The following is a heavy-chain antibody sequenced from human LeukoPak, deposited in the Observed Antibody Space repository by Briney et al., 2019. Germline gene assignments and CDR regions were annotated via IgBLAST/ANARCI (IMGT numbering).Heavy chain of an antibody. J-gene: IGHJ4*02. V-gene: IGHV3-23*01. CDR2: VGGTDGRT. CDR3: AKDGSYYFDY. Sequence: PGVSLRLSCAASGFTFSTYNMNWVRQAPGKGLEWVSAVGGTDGRTYYAAFVKGRFTIYRDNSKNTLYLQMNSLRAEDTAVYYCAKDGSYYFDYWGQGTLVTVSS. CDR1: GFTFSTYN.